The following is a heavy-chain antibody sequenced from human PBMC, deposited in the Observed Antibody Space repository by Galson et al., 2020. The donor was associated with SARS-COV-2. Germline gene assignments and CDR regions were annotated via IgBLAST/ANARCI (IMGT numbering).Heavy chain of an antibody. CDR2: MWDEGNNK. Sequence: GGSLRLSCAASGFTFSRSGMHWVRQAPGKGLEWLAVMWDEGNNKHYADSVKGRFTISRDNSKNTLYLQMNSLRAEDTGVYYCAKAIVPAAMGPQYYWYYYYMDVWGKGTTVTVSS. V-gene: IGHV3-33*03. J-gene: IGHJ6*03. D-gene: IGHD2-2*01. CDR3: AKAIVPAAMGPQYYWYYYYMDV. CDR1: GFTFSRSG.